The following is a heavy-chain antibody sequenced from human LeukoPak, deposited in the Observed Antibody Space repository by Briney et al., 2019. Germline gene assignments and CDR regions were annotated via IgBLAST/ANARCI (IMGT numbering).Heavy chain of an antibody. CDR3: ATGLDYSSSWGWFEP. Sequence: GASVKVSCKASGYTFTSYGISWVRQAPGKGLEWMGGFDPEDGETIYAQKFQGRVTMTEDTSTDTAYMELSSLRSEDTAVYYCATGLDYSSSWGWFEPWGQGTLVTVSS. V-gene: IGHV1-24*01. J-gene: IGHJ5*02. CDR1: GYTFTSYG. D-gene: IGHD6-13*01. CDR2: FDPEDGET.